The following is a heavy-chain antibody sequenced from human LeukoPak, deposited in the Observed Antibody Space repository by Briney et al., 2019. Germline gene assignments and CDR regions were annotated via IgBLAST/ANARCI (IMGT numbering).Heavy chain of an antibody. CDR1: GFTFSNYD. CDR2: ISSSSNTI. Sequence: GGSLRLSCAASGFTFSNYDMSWVRQAPGKGLEWVSYISSSSNTIYYADFVKGRFLIFRDNAKNSLSLQMNRMRDEDTAVYFCARSARELRWYAPWEVMPPFDDWGQGTLVTVSS. J-gene: IGHJ4*02. D-gene: IGHD4-23*01. CDR3: ARSARELRWYAPWEVMPPFDD. V-gene: IGHV3-48*02.